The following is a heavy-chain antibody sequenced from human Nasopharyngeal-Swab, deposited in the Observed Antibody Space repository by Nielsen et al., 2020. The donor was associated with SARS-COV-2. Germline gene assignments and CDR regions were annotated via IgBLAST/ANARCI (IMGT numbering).Heavy chain of an antibody. J-gene: IGHJ4*02. D-gene: IGHD5-18*01. CDR1: GFTFSSDW. CDR2: INEDGSEK. Sequence: GESLKISCAASGFTFSSDWMSWVRQAPGKGLEWVANINEDGSEKYCVDSVEGRFTVSRDNAKNSLYLQMNSLRAEDTAVYYCARLPSYTAMVTPDYWGQGTLVTVSS. CDR3: ARLPSYTAMVTPDY. V-gene: IGHV3-7*02.